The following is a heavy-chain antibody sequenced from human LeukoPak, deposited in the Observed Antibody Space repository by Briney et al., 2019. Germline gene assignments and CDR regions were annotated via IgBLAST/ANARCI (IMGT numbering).Heavy chain of an antibody. V-gene: IGHV5-51*01. CDR2: IYPGDSDA. CDR3: VRQWGYCGGDCYSGGPFDI. Sequence: GESLKISCQGYGYIFHNYWIGWVRQIPGKGLEWMGIIYPGDSDARYSPSFRGQVTISADTSITIAYLQWSSLKASDTAMYYCVRQWGYCGGDCYSGGPFDIWGQGTMVTVSS. CDR1: GYIFHNYW. D-gene: IGHD2-21*02. J-gene: IGHJ3*02.